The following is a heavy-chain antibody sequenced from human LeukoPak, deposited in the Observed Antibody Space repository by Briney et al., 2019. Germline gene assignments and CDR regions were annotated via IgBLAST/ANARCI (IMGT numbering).Heavy chain of an antibody. J-gene: IGHJ4*02. CDR1: GFTFSTYW. D-gene: IGHD4-17*01. Sequence: PGRSLRLSCAASGFTFSTYWMSWVRQAPGKGLERAAIIKQDGSEKYYVDSVKGRFTISRDNAKNSLYLQMNSLRAEDAAVYYCARGDDYGDHFEYWGQGTLVTVSS. CDR3: ARGDDYGDHFEY. CDR2: IKQDGSEK. V-gene: IGHV3-7*01.